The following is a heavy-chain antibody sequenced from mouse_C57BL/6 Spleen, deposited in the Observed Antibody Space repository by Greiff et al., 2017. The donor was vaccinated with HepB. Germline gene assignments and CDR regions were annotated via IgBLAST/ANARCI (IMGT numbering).Heavy chain of an antibody. CDR1: GYTFTSYT. J-gene: IGHJ1*03. Sequence: QVQLQQSGAELARPGASVKMSCKASGYTFTSYTMHWVKQRPGQGLEWIGYINPSSGYTKYNQKFKDKATLTADKSSSTAYMQLSSLTSEDSAVYYCARFGDYYGSSSYWYFDVWGTGTTVTVSS. V-gene: IGHV1-4*01. D-gene: IGHD1-1*01. CDR3: ARFGDYYGSSSYWYFDV. CDR2: INPSSGYT.